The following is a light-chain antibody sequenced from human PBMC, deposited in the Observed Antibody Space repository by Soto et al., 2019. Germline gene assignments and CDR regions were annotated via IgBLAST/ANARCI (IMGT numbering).Light chain of an antibody. J-gene: IGKJ1*01. CDR1: QSISSY. CDR3: QQSYSGRWT. Sequence: DIQMTQSPSSLSASVGDRVTITFRASQSISSYLNWYQQKPGKAPKLLIFAASNLQSGVPSRFSGSGSGTDFTLTISSLQPEDFATCYCQQSYSGRWTFGRGIKV. V-gene: IGKV1-39*01. CDR2: AAS.